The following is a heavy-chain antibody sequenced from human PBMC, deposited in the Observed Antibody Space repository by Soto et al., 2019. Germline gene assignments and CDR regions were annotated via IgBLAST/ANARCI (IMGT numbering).Heavy chain of an antibody. D-gene: IGHD3-22*01. CDR3: AGHSSGVPGYYYGMDV. V-gene: IGHV1-69*12. CDR1: GGTFSSYD. J-gene: IGHJ6*02. CDR2: IIPIFDTA. Sequence: QVQLVQSGAEVKKPGSSVKVSCKASGGTFSSYDISWVRQAPGQGLEWMGGIIPIFDTADYAQKFQGRVTITADESPNTAYMELSSLRSEDTAVYYCAGHSSGVPGYYYGMDVWGQGTTVTVSS.